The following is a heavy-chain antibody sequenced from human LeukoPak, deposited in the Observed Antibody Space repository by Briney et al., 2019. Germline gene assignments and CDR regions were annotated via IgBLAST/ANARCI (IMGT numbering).Heavy chain of an antibody. J-gene: IGHJ3*01. Sequence: GESLKIPCNGPGYKLNDYWIDWGRPMPKEGVEWMGILYPGETGTSYSPSFQGQVTISDDKAVRTAYLQWNSLKASDPAMYYCARPNISSYYDSRGYDAFDVWGQGTMVTVSS. CDR3: ARPNISSYYDSRGYDAFDV. V-gene: IGHV5-51*01. D-gene: IGHD3-22*01. CDR1: GYKLNDYW. CDR2: LYPGETGT.